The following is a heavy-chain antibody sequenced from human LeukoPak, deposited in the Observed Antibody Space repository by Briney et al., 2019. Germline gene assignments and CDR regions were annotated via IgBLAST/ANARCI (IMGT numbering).Heavy chain of an antibody. CDR2: IYYSGST. D-gene: IGHD2-15*01. CDR1: GGSISSYY. J-gene: IGHJ5*02. V-gene: IGHV4-59*01. CDR3: ARDPRYCSGGSCYSEVGWFDP. Sequence: SETLSLTCTVSGGSISSYYWSWIRQPPGKGLERIGYIYYSGSTNYNPSLKSRVTISVDTSKNQFSLKLSSVTAADTAVYYCARDPRYCSGGSCYSEVGWFDPWGQGTLVTVSS.